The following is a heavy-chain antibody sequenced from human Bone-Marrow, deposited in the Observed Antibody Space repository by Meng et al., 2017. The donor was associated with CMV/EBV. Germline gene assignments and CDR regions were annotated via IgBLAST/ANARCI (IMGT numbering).Heavy chain of an antibody. D-gene: IGHD5-24*01. Sequence: GDSLKISCAASGFTFSSYWMHWVRQAPGQGLEWMGWINPNSGGTNYAQKFQGRVTMTRDTSISTAYMELSRLRSDDTAVYYCLGRDGYIFDYWGQGTLVTVSS. CDR2: INPNSGGT. CDR1: GFTFSSYW. V-gene: IGHV1-2*02. J-gene: IGHJ4*02. CDR3: LGRDGYIFDY.